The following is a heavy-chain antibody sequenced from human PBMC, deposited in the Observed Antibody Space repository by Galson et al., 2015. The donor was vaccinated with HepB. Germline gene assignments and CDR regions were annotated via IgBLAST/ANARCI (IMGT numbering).Heavy chain of an antibody. D-gene: IGHD3-22*01. CDR2: INSDGSTT. V-gene: IGHV3-74*01. J-gene: IGHJ3*02. CDR3: ARAHGHFDSSGYHRGDAFDI. CDR1: GFTFSSYW. Sequence: SLRLSCAASGFTFSSYWMHWVRQAPGKGLVWVSRINSDGSTTSYADSVKGRFTISRDNAKNTLYLQMNSLRAEDTAVYYCARAHGHFDSSGYHRGDAFDIWGRGTMVTVSS.